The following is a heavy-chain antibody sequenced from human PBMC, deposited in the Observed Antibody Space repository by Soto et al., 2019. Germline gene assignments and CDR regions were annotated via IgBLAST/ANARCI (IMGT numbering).Heavy chain of an antibody. CDR3: ARGQPYYAFWSGPQSWYFDL. CDR1: GFTFSSYY. D-gene: IGHD3-3*01. V-gene: IGHV3-13*01. J-gene: IGHJ2*01. CDR2: IVTAGDT. Sequence: EVQLVESGGGLVQPGGSLRLSCAASGFTFSSYYMHWVRQATGKGLACVSAIVTAGDTYYPGSVKGRFTRSRENAKNSLYLQMNSLRAGDTAVYYCARGQPYYAFWSGPQSWYFDLWGRGTMVTVSS.